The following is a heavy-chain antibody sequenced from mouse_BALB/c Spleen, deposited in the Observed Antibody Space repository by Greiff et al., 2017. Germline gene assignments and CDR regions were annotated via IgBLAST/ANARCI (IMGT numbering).Heavy chain of an antibody. CDR2: ISSGGSYT. V-gene: IGHV5-9-4*01. CDR3: ARRTTVGYFDV. Sequence: EVQRVESGGGLVKPGGSLKLSCAASGFTFSSYAMSWVRQSPEKRLEWVAEISSGGSYTYYPDTVTGRFTISRDNAKNTLYLEMSSLRSEDTAMYYCARRTTVGYFDVWGAGTTVTVSS. D-gene: IGHD1-1*01. J-gene: IGHJ1*01. CDR1: GFTFSSYA.